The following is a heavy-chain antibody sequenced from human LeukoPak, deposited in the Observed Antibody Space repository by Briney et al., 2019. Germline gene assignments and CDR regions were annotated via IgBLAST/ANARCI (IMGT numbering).Heavy chain of an antibody. CDR1: GFTFSSYG. Sequence: GGSLRLSCAASGFTFSSYGMHWVRQAPGKGLEWVAVISYDGSNKYYADSVKGRFTISRDNSKNTLYLQMNSLRAEDTAVYYCAKDGADWGQGTLVTVSS. CDR2: ISYDGSNK. V-gene: IGHV3-30*18. CDR3: AKDGAD. J-gene: IGHJ4*02. D-gene: IGHD3-16*01.